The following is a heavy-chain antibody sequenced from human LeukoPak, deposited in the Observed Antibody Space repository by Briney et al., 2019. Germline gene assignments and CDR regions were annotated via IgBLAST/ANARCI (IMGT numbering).Heavy chain of an antibody. CDR1: GYTFTGYY. V-gene: IGHV1-2*02. CDR2: INPNSGGT. D-gene: IGHD3-3*01. CDR3: ASPGPYYDFWSGYPYYYYYYMDV. Sequence: ASVKVSCKASGYTFTGYYMHWVRQAPGQGLEWMGWINPNSGGTNYAQKFQGRVTMTRDTSISTAYMELSRLRSDDTAVYYCASPGPYYDFWSGYPYYYYYYMDVWGKGTTVTVSS. J-gene: IGHJ6*03.